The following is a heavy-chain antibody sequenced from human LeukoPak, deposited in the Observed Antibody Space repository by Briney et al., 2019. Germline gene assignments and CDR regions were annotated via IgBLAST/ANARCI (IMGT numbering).Heavy chain of an antibody. J-gene: IGHJ4*02. CDR1: GFTFSSYA. D-gene: IGHD2-2*01. V-gene: IGHV3-23*01. CDR3: AKAPGYCSSTSCPG. CDR2: INDNGAGT. Sequence: GGSLRLSCAASGFTFSSYAMSWVRQAPGKGLKWVSTINDNGAGTYYADSVKGRFTISRDNSYNTMSLQMNSLRDEDAGVYYCAKAPGYCSSTSCPGWGQGTLVTVSS.